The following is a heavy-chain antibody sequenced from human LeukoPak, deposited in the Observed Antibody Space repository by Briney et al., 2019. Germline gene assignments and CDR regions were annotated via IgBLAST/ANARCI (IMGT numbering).Heavy chain of an antibody. CDR3: ARDRGGYDYFDY. V-gene: IGHV4-39*02. D-gene: IGHD5-12*01. CDR1: GGSISSTIYY. J-gene: IGHJ4*02. CDR2: IYYSGST. Sequence: KSSETLSLTCTVSGGSISSTIYYWGWIRQPPGKGLEWIGSIYYSGSTYYNPSLKSRVTISVDTSKNQFSLKLSSVTAADTAVYYCARDRGGYDYFDYWGQGTLVTVSS.